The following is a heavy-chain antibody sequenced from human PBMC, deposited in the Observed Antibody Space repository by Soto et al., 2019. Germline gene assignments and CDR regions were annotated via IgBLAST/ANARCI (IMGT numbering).Heavy chain of an antibody. CDR3: ARGDGDYVLGY. CDR2: INHSGST. J-gene: IGHJ4*02. CDR1: GGSFSGYY. Sequence: SETLSLTCAVYGGSFSGYYWSGIRQPPGKGLEWIGEINHSGSTNYNPSLKSRVTISVDTSKNQFSLKLSSVTAADTAVYYCARGDGDYVLGYWGQGTLVTVSS. D-gene: IGHD4-17*01. V-gene: IGHV4-34*01.